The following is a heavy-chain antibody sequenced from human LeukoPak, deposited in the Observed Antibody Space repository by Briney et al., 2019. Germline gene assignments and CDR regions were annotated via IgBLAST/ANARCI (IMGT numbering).Heavy chain of an antibody. Sequence: ASGKVSCKASGYTFTSYDINWVRQAPGQGLGWMGWMNPNSGNTGYAQKFQGRVTMTRNTSISTAYMELSSLRSEDTAVYYCARALEVGATPTDYWGQGTLVTVSS. V-gene: IGHV1-8*01. J-gene: IGHJ4*02. D-gene: IGHD1-26*01. CDR1: GYTFTSYD. CDR2: MNPNSGNT. CDR3: ARALEVGATPTDY.